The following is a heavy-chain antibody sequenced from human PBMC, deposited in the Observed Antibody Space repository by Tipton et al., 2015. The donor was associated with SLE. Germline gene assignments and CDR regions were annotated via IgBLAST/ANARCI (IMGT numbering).Heavy chain of an antibody. CDR1: GGSIDDHY. V-gene: IGHV4-59*11. D-gene: IGHD2-15*01. J-gene: IGHJ4*02. CDR2: IHNSGRA. CDR3: ARGSVVADDF. Sequence: TLSLTCTVSGGSIDDHYWSWVRLPPGNGLEWIAHIHNSGRANYNPSLQNQVTISVDTSRNQFSLQVRSVTPADTAVYYCARGSVVADDFWGQGTLVTVSS.